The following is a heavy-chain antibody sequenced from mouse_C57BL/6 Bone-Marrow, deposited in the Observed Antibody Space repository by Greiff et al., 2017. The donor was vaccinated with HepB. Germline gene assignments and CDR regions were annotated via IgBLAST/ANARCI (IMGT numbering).Heavy chain of an antibody. CDR1: GYTFTTYP. V-gene: IGHV1-47*01. CDR3: ARSYYSGSIYLDY. J-gene: IGHJ2*01. CDR2: FHPYNDDT. D-gene: IGHD1-1*01. Sequence: LVESGAELVKPGASVKMSCKASGYTFTTYPIEWMKQNHGKSLEWIGNFHPYNDDTKYNEKFKGKATLTVEKSSSTVYLELSRLTSDDSAVYYCARSYYSGSIYLDYWGQGTTLTVSS.